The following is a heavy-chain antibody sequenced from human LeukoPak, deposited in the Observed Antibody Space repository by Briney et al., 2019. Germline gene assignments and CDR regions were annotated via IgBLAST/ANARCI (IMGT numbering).Heavy chain of an antibody. V-gene: IGHV1-69*13. CDR2: IIPIFGTA. CDR3: ARARDWAGYSYGFYY. Sequence: SMKVSCKASGGTFSSYAISWVRQAPGQGLEWMGGIIPIFGTANYAQKFQGRVTITADESTSTAYMELSSLRSEDTAVYYCARARDWAGYSYGFYYWGQGTLVTVSS. J-gene: IGHJ4*02. D-gene: IGHD5-18*01. CDR1: GGTFSSYA.